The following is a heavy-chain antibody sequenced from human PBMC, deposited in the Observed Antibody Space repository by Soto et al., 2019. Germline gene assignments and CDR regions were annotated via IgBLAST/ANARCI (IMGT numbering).Heavy chain of an antibody. D-gene: IGHD2-8*01. CDR3: MLTPRSRMRSDY. CDR2: IKSKTDGGTT. V-gene: IGHV3-15*01. CDR1: GFTFINAW. Sequence: PGGSLRLSCAASGFTFINAWISWFRHAPCKGLEWVVRIKSKTDGGTTDYAAPVKGRFTISRDDSKNTLYLQMNSLKTEDTAVYYCMLTPRSRMRSDYWGQGTLVTVSS. J-gene: IGHJ4*02.